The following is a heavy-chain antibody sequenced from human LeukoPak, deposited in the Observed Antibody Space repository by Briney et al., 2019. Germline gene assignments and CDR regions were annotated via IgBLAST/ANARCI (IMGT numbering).Heavy chain of an antibody. Sequence: PSETLSLTCTVSGGSISSSSYYWGWIRQPPGKGLVWIGSIYYSGSTYHNPSLKSRVTISVDTSKNQFSLKLSSVTAADTAVYYCARGHVDTAMNLDYWGQGTLVTVSS. CDR2: IYYSGST. D-gene: IGHD5-18*01. V-gene: IGHV4-39*07. CDR3: ARGHVDTAMNLDY. CDR1: GGSISSSSYY. J-gene: IGHJ4*02.